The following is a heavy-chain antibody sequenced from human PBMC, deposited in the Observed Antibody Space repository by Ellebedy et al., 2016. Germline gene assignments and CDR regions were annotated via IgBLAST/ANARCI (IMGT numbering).Heavy chain of an antibody. J-gene: IGHJ4*02. CDR2: ITGSGDRT. CDR3: AKCRHINGCLLDY. Sequence: GGFLRLSCAASGFSFSSYAMSWVRQAPGKGPEWVSTITGSGDRTNYADSVKGRFTISRDSSKNTLYLDMDSLRAGDTAIYYCAKCRHINGCLLDYWGQGTLVTVSS. D-gene: IGHD6-19*01. CDR1: GFSFSSYA. V-gene: IGHV3-23*01.